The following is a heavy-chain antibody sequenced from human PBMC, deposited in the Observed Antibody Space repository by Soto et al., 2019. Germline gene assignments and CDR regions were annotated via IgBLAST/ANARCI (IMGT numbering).Heavy chain of an antibody. V-gene: IGHV4-31*03. J-gene: IGHJ4*02. CDR1: GGSISSGGYC. CDR2: IYYSGST. Sequence: SETLSLTCTVSGGSISSGGYCWSWIRQHPGKGLEWIGYIYYSGSTYYNPSLKSRVTISVDTSKNQFSLKLSSVTAADTAVYYCARVRSDYFDYWGQGTLVTVSS. CDR3: ARVRSDYFDY. D-gene: IGHD6-19*01.